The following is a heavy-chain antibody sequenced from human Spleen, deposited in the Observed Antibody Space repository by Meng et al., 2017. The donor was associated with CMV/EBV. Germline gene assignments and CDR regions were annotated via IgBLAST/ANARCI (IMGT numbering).Heavy chain of an antibody. Sequence: GESLKISCVASGFTFSDYYISWIRQSPVKGLEWIAHMSGSGSSIFHADSVKGRFTISRDNAQKSLYLQMNSLRADDTAVYYCARDLSYCSSTSCYGPDYFDYWGQGTLVTVSS. CDR2: MSGSGSSI. CDR3: ARDLSYCSSTSCYGPDYFDY. CDR1: GFTFSDYY. D-gene: IGHD2-2*01. J-gene: IGHJ4*02. V-gene: IGHV3-11*04.